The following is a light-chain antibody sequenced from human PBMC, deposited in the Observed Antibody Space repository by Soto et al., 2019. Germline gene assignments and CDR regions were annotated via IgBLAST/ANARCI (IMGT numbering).Light chain of an antibody. V-gene: IGKV1-39*01. J-gene: IGKJ4*01. CDR2: GAS. Sequence: DVRMTQSPSSLSASVGDTITITCRVSRTINTYLNWFQQKPGEPPRLLIYGASTLHDGVPSRFSGSGSGADLTLTISGLQPEDFASYHCQQTYSDISFGGGTKV. CDR3: QQTYSDIS. CDR1: RTINTY.